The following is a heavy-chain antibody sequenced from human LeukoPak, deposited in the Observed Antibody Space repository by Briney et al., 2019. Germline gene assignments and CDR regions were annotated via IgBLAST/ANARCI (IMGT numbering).Heavy chain of an antibody. CDR2: INHSGST. CDR1: GGSFSGYY. D-gene: IGHD2-2*01. V-gene: IGHV4-34*01. J-gene: IGHJ4*02. CDR3: ARGRYCSSTSCYGYYFDY. Sequence: PSETLSLTCAVYGGSFSGYYWSWIRQPPGKGLEWIGEINHSGSTNYNPSLKSRVTISVDTSKNQFSLKLSFVTAADTAVYYCARGRYCSSTSCYGYYFDYWGQGTLVTVSS.